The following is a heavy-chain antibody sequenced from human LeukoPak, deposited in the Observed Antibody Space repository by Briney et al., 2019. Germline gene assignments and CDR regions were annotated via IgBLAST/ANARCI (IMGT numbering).Heavy chain of an antibody. V-gene: IGHV3-74*01. D-gene: IGHD3-22*01. CDR1: GFTFSSYW. CDR2: INSDGSST. CDR3: AREGDYYDSSGYPGY. J-gene: IGHJ4*02. Sequence: GGSLRLSCAASGFTFSSYWMHWVRQAPGKGLVWVSRINSDGSSTSYADSVKGRFTISRDNSKNTLYLQMNSLRAEDTAVYYCAREGDYYDSSGYPGYWGQGTLVTVSS.